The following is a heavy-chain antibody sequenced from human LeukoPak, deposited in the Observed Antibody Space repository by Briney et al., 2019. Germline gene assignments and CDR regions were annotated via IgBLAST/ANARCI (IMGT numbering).Heavy chain of an antibody. CDR3: AREHDGGDWARAFDI. CDR1: GSTFDTYW. V-gene: IGHV3-7*01. CDR2: INEDGSEK. D-gene: IGHD2-21*02. Sequence: AGGSLRLSCAASGSTFDTYWMSWVRQAPGKGLEWVANINEDGSEKYFVDFVRGRFSISRANAQNSVSLQMNSLGVEDTAVYFCAREHDGGDWARAFDIWGQGTVVTVS. J-gene: IGHJ3*02.